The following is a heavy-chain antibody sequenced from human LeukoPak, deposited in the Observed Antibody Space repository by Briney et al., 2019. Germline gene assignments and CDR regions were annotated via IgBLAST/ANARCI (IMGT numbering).Heavy chain of an antibody. CDR1: GFTFSDYY. CDR3: ARGWDGGRHFDI. D-gene: IGHD1-26*01. CDR2: ISSSGSTI. J-gene: IGHJ3*02. Sequence: PGGSLRLSCAASGFTFSDYYMSWIRQAPGKGLEWVSYISSSGSTIYYADSVKGRFTISRDSAKNSLYLQMNSLTAEDTAIYYCARGWDGGRHFDIWGQGTKVTVSS. V-gene: IGHV3-11*04.